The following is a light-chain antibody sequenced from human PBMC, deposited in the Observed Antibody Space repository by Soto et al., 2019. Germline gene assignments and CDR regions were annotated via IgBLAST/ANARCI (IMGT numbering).Light chain of an antibody. Sequence: EIVMTQSPATLSVSPGERATLSCRASQSVSSNLAWYQQKPGQAPRLLIYGASTRATGIPARFSGSGSGTEFTLTISSLQSEDFAVYYCQKYNNWPFTFGGGTKVDI. V-gene: IGKV3-15*01. CDR3: QKYNNWPFT. J-gene: IGKJ4*01. CDR1: QSVSSN. CDR2: GAS.